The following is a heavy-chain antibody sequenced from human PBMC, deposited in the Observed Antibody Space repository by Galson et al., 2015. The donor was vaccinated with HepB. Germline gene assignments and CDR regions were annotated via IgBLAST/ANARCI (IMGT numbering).Heavy chain of an antibody. V-gene: IGHV3-48*01. Sequence: SLRLSCAASGFTFSSYSMNWVRQAPGKGLEWVSYISSSSSTIYYADSVKGRFTISRDNAKNSLYLQMNSLRAEDTAVYYCARVARWDAFDIWGQGTMVTVSS. CDR1: GFTFSSYS. J-gene: IGHJ3*02. CDR3: ARVARWDAFDI. CDR2: ISSSSSTI. D-gene: IGHD4-23*01.